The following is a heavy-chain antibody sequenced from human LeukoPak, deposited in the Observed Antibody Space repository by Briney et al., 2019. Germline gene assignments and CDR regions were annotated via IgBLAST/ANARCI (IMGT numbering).Heavy chain of an antibody. J-gene: IGHJ4*02. V-gene: IGHV4-39*01. CDR2: IYYSGST. CDR3: ARDCSGGSCYPGGFDY. CDR1: GGSISSHYY. Sequence: SETLSLTCTVSGGSISSHYYWIWIRQPPGKGLEWIGSIYYSGSTYYNPSLKSRVTISVDTSKNQFSLKLSSLTAADTAVYYCARDCSGGSCYPGGFDYWGQGTLVTVSS. D-gene: IGHD2-15*01.